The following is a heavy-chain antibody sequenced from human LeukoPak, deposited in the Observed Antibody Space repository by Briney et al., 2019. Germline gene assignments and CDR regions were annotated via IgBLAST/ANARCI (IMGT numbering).Heavy chain of an antibody. CDR3: ARHKADIVANYYYYGMDV. CDR2: IYYSGST. Sequence: SETLSLTCTVSGGSISSYYWSWIRQPPGKGLEWIGYIYYSGSTNYNPSLKSRVTISVDTSKNQFSLKLSSVTAADTAVYYCARHKADIVANYYYYGMDVWGQGTTVTVSS. V-gene: IGHV4-59*08. CDR1: GGSISSYY. J-gene: IGHJ6*02. D-gene: IGHD5-12*01.